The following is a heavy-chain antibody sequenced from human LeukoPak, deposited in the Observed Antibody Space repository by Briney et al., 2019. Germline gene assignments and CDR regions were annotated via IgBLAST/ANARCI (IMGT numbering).Heavy chain of an antibody. J-gene: IGHJ4*02. CDR3: AREFGGSGSYYPPFDY. D-gene: IGHD3-10*01. Sequence: GGSLRLSCAASGFAFSSYSMNWVRQAPGKGLEWVSYISSSSSTIYYADSVKGRFTISRDNAKNSLYLQMNSLRAEDTAVYYCAREFGGSGSYYPPFDYWGQGTLVTVSS. V-gene: IGHV3-48*04. CDR2: ISSSSSTI. CDR1: GFAFSSYS.